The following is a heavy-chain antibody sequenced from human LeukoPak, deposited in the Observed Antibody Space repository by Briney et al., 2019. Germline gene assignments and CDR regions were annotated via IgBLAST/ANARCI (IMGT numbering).Heavy chain of an antibody. Sequence: SETLSLTCAVYGGSFSSYYWSWIRQPPGKGLEWIGSIYYSGSTYYNPSLKSRVTISVDTSKNQFSLKLSSVTAADTAVYYCARGRKDAAAAYFDYWGQGTLVTVSS. CDR2: IYYSGST. J-gene: IGHJ4*02. V-gene: IGHV4-34*01. CDR3: ARGRKDAAAAYFDY. CDR1: GGSFSSYY. D-gene: IGHD6-13*01.